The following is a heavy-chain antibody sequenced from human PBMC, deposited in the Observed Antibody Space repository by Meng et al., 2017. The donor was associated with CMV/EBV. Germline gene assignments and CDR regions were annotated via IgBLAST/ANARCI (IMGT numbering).Heavy chain of an antibody. D-gene: IGHD6-19*01. J-gene: IGHJ4*02. CDR1: GGSISSSSYY. V-gene: IGHV4-39*07. Sequence: HLEESSLGLVKPSEPLSLTCTVSGGSISSSSYYWGWIRQPPGKGLEWIGSIYYSGSTYYNPSLKSRVTISVDTSKNQFSLKLSSVTAADTAVYYCARGGWSDFDYWGQGTLVTVSS. CDR3: ARGGWSDFDY. CDR2: IYYSGST.